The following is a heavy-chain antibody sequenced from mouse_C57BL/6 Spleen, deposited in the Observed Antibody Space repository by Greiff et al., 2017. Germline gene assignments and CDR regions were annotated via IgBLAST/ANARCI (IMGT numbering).Heavy chain of an antibody. CDR3: ACRAWSWFAY. Sequence: QVQLQQPGAELVKPGASVKLSCKASGYTFTSYWMQWVKQRPGQGLEWIGEIDPTDSYTNYNQKFKGKATFTVDTSSSTAYMQLSSLTSEDSAVYYWACRAWSWFAYWGQGTLVTVAA. CDR1: GYTFTSYW. J-gene: IGHJ3*01. V-gene: IGHV1-50*01. D-gene: IGHD6-1*01. CDR2: IDPTDSYT.